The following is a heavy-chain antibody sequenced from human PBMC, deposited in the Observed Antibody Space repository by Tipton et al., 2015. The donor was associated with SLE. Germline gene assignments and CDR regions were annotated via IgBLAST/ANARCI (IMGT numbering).Heavy chain of an antibody. CDR1: GDSTRNSY. J-gene: IGHJ3*01. CDR3: ARSGGEPFYYVSSAYYPD. D-gene: IGHD3-22*01. V-gene: IGHV4-4*08. Sequence: TLSLTCTVSGDSTRNSYWAWIRQSPGKGLEWVGYIFPGGATDYNPSLKSRATISVDTSKNQFSLKINSVTAADTAIYYCARSGGEPFYYVSSAYYPDWGQGTMVTVSS. CDR2: IFPGGAT.